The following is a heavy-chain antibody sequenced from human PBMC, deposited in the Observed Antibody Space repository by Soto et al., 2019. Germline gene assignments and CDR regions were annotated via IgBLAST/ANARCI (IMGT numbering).Heavy chain of an antibody. Sequence: GGSLRLTCAASGVTFSSDGMHWVRQAPGKGLEGVAVIWSDGSKKYYADSVKGRLTISRDNSKNTRYLQMNSLRAEDTAVYYWDRDGVGTTLRALNWFDPWGQGTLVTVSS. CDR2: IWSDGSKK. V-gene: IGHV3-33*01. CDR1: GVTFSSDG. D-gene: IGHD1-7*01. CDR3: DRDGVGTTLRALNWFDP. J-gene: IGHJ5*02.